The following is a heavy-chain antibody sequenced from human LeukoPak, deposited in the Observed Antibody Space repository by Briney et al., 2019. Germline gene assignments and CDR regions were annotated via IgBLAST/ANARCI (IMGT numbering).Heavy chain of an antibody. J-gene: IGHJ3*02. Sequence: SSETLSLTCTVSGYSISSGYYWGWIRQPPGKGLEWIGSIYHSGSTYYNPSLKSRVTISVDTSKNQFFLKLSSVTAADTAVYYCARGQTWIQLWVYAFDIWGQGTMVTVSS. D-gene: IGHD5-18*01. CDR2: IYHSGST. V-gene: IGHV4-38-2*02. CDR1: GYSISSGYY. CDR3: ARGQTWIQLWVYAFDI.